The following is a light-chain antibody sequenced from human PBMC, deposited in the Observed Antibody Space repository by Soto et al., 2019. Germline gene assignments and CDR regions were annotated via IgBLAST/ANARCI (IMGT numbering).Light chain of an antibody. J-gene: IGKJ2*01. V-gene: IGKV3-20*01. CDR3: HQYVTSPYT. CDR1: QRVTSSY. Sequence: EIVLTQSPGTLSLSPGERATLSCRASQRVTSSYLAWYQQKPGQAPRLLIYGASSRATGIPDRFSGSGSGTDFSLTIRRLEPEDFAVYYCHQYVTSPYTFGQGTKVEIK. CDR2: GAS.